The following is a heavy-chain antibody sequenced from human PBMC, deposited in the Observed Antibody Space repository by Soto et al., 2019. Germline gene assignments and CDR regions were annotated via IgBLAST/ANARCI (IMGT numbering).Heavy chain of an antibody. CDR1: GYTFTSYG. V-gene: IGHV1-18*01. D-gene: IGHD2-2*01. CDR2: IGAYNGNT. Sequence: QVQLVQSGAEVKKPGASVKVSCKASGYTFTSYGISWVRQAPGQGLEWMGWIGAYNGNTNYAQKLQGRVTMTTDTSSSTGYMELRILRSVYASVYYCARYLDYSHCSSDGCYEWYACYIWGQRTRVTVSS. J-gene: IGHJ3*02. CDR3: ARYLDYSHCSSDGCYEWYACYI.